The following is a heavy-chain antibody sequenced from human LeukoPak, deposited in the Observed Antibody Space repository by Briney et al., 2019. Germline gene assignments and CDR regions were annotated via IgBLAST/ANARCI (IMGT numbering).Heavy chain of an antibody. Sequence: GGSLRLSCEAAGFTSADYSMHWVRPAPGKGLEWVYLIIGDGGSTYYADSVKGRFTISRDTSKNALYLQMNSLRTEDTAVYYCAKGLTAMVTAFDIWGQGTMVTVSS. D-gene: IGHD5-18*01. J-gene: IGHJ3*02. V-gene: IGHV3-43*02. CDR3: AKGLTAMVTAFDI. CDR1: GFTSADYS. CDR2: IIGDGGST.